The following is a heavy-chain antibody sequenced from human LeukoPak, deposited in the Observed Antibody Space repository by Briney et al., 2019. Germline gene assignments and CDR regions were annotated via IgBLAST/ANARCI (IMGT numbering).Heavy chain of an antibody. V-gene: IGHV1-18*01. J-gene: IGHJ4*02. Sequence: ASVKVSCKASVYTFSRYGITWVRQAPGQGLEWMGWISAYNDNTEYAQKLQGRVIMTTDTSTSTAYMELRSLRSDDTAVYYCARASQSAYSPRDDWVQGTLVTVSS. D-gene: IGHD2-21*01. CDR3: ARASQSAYSPRDD. CDR1: VYTFSRYG. CDR2: ISAYNDNT.